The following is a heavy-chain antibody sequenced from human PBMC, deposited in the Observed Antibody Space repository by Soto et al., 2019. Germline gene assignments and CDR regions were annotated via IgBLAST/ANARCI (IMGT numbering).Heavy chain of an antibody. D-gene: IGHD3-3*01. Sequence: GGSLRLSFAASGFTFGDYAMNWIRQAPGKGLEGLVFIRSSKTPARGVATEYGPSVKGILTISRDDSKGIAYLQLDNLKTEDTALYYCARLPVGSLWSGYAFHXWGQGTLVTVSX. V-gene: IGHV3-49*03. CDR2: IRSSKTPARGVAT. CDR3: ARLPVGSLWSGYAFHX. CDR1: GFTFGDYA. J-gene: IGHJ4*02.